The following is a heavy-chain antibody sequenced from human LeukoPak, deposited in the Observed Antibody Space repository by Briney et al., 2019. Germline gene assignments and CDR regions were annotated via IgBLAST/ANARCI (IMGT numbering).Heavy chain of an antibody. CDR1: GGSISSGGYY. V-gene: IGHV4-30-2*01. CDR2: IYHSGST. J-gene: IGHJ6*03. Sequence: PSETLSLSCAVSGGSISSGGYYWSWIRQPPGKGLEWIGYIYHSGSTYYNPSLKSRVTISVDRSKNQFSLKLSSVTAADTAVYYCARSDCSSTSCYRPYYYYYYMDVWGKGTTVTVSS. CDR3: ARSDCSSTSCYRPYYYYYYMDV. D-gene: IGHD2-2*01.